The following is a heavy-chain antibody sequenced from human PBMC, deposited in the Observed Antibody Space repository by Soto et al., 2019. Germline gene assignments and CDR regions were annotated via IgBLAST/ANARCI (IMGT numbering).Heavy chain of an antibody. V-gene: IGHV4-61*01. CDR1: GGSVSSGSYY. D-gene: IGHD1-20*01. CDR2: IYYSGST. J-gene: IGHJ4*03. CDR3: ATHAITGTSAPFDY. Sequence: ETLSLTCTVSGGSVSSGSYYWSWIRQPPGKGLEWIGYIYYSGSTNYNPSLKSRVTISVDTSKNQFSLKLSSVTAADTAVYYCATHAITGTSAPFDYWGQGTTVTVSS.